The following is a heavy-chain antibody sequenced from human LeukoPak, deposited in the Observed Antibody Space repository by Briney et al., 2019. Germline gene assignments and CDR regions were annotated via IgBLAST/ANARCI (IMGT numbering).Heavy chain of an antibody. CDR1: GGSFSGYY. V-gene: IGHV4-34*01. CDR2: INHSGST. CDR3: ARDSRLVVPAAMTELWFDP. Sequence: SETLSLTCAVYGGSFSGYYWSWIRQPPGKGLEWIGEINHSGSTNYNPSLKSRVTISVDTSKNQFSLKLSSVTAADTAVYYCARDSRLVVPAAMTELWFDPWGQGTLVTVSS. J-gene: IGHJ5*02. D-gene: IGHD2-2*01.